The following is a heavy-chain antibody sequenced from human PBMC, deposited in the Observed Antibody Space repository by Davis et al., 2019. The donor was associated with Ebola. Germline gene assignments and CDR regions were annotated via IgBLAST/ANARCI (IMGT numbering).Heavy chain of an antibody. Sequence: GGSLRLSCAASGFTFSSYAMSWVRQAPGKGLEWVSAISGSGGSTYYADSVKGRFTISRDNSKNTLYLQMNSLRAEDTAVYYSAKDQASYSSWGIGDVWGQGTTVTVSS. V-gene: IGHV3-23*01. CDR3: AKDQASYSSWGIGDV. J-gene: IGHJ6*02. CDR2: ISGSGGST. D-gene: IGHD6-6*01. CDR1: GFTFSSYA.